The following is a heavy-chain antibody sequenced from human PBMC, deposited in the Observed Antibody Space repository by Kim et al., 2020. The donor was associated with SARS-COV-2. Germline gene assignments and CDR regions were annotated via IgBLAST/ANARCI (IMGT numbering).Heavy chain of an antibody. V-gene: IGHV1-2*02. Sequence: TNYAQKLQGRVTMTRDTSISTAYMELSRLRSDDTAVYYCASIAAAGSFDYWGQGTLVTVSS. D-gene: IGHD6-13*01. J-gene: IGHJ4*02. CDR3: ASIAAAGSFDY. CDR2: T.